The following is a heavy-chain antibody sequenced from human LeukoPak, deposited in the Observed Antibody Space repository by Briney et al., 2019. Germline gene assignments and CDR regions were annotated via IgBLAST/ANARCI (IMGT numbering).Heavy chain of an antibody. V-gene: IGHV3-48*02. J-gene: IGHJ4*02. Sequence: GGSLRLSCAASGFTFSTYSMSWVRQAPGEGLEWVSYISSTSSTIYYADSVKGRSTISRDNAKNSLYLQMNSLRDEDTAVYYCARSGNYDCWGQGTLVTASS. CDR1: GFTFSTYS. CDR3: ARSGNYDC. D-gene: IGHD1-1*01. CDR2: ISSTSSTI.